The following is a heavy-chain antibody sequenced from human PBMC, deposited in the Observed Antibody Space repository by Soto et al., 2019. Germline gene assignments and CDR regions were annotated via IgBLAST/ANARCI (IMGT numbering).Heavy chain of an antibody. D-gene: IGHD1-20*01. CDR2: ISGSGDST. V-gene: IGHV3-23*01. J-gene: IGHJ4*02. CDR1: GITFSSYA. CDR3: AKCPGQPVAEGDNWNSFDH. Sequence: EVQLLESGGDLVQPGGSLRLSCAASGITFSSYAMGWVRQAPGKGLEWVSVISGSGDSTYYADCVKGRFTISRDNSRNTLYLQMNSLRAEDAAVYYCAKCPGQPVAEGDNWNSFDHWGQGTLVTVSS.